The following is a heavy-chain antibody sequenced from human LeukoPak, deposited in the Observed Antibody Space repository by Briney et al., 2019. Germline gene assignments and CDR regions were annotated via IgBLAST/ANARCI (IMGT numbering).Heavy chain of an antibody. CDR2: IYFSGTT. J-gene: IGHJ5*02. CDR1: GGSITTNINY. V-gene: IGHV4-39*01. D-gene: IGHD3-10*01. Sequence: SETLSLTCTVSGGSITTNINYWVWIRQPPGKGLEWIGSIYFSGTTYDNPSLKSRVTISVDTSKNQFSLKLNSVTAADTAVYYCARHYGPWGQGTLVTVSS. CDR3: ARHYGP.